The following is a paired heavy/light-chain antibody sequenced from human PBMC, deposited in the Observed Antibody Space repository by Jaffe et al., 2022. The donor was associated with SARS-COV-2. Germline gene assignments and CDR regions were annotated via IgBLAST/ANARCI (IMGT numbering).Heavy chain of an antibody. CDR1: GFTFSRYA. D-gene: IGHD2-15*01. CDR3: AKLREYCSGGSCSDDY. J-gene: IGHJ4*02. CDR2: ISGSGVTT. Sequence: EVQLVESGGDLVQPGGSLRLSCAASGFTFSRYAMNWVRQAPGKGLEWVSFISGSGVTTYYADSVKGRFTISKDDSKNTLYLQMNSLRAEDTATYFCAKLREYCSGGSCSDDYWGQGTLVTVSS. V-gene: IGHV3-23*04.
Light chain of an antibody. CDR3: LQDHNFPRT. V-gene: IGKV1-6*01. CDR1: QDIGNG. Sequence: AIQMTQSPSSLSASVGDRVTITCRASQDIGNGLGWYQQKPGKAPKLLIYSAFYLYSGVPSRFSGSGSGTDFSLTISSLQPEDFATYYCLQDHNFPRTFGHGTKVEIK. J-gene: IGKJ1*01. CDR2: SAF.